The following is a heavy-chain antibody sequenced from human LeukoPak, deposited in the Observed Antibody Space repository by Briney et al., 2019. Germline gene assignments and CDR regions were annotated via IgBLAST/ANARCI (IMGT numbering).Heavy chain of an antibody. D-gene: IGHD2-15*01. J-gene: IGHJ5*02. Sequence: GGSLRLSCAASGFTFSSYSMNWVRQAPGEGLEWVSSISSSSSYIYYADSVKGRFTISRDNAKNSLYLQMNSLRAEDTAVYYCARVGYCSGGSCYLNWFDPWGQGTLVTVSS. CDR1: GFTFSSYS. CDR3: ARVGYCSGGSCYLNWFDP. CDR2: ISSSSSYI. V-gene: IGHV3-21*01.